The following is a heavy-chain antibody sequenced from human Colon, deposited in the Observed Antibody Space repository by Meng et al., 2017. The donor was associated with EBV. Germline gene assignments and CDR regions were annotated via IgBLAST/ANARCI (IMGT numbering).Heavy chain of an antibody. Sequence: QSVQSGSGLKQPWASVKVSCRPSGYTFTSYAINWVRQAPGQGPDWMGWIDPNTGNPTYDQGFTGRFVFSLDTSVSTAYLQINSLRADDTAVYYCARDSPLDGYSLLDYWGQGTLVTVSS. CDR3: ARDSPLDGYSLLDY. V-gene: IGHV7-4-1*02. D-gene: IGHD5-24*01. CDR1: GYTFTSYA. CDR2: IDPNTGNP. J-gene: IGHJ4*02.